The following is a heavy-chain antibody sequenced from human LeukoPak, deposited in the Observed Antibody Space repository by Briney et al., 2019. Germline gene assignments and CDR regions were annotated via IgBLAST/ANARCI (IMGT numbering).Heavy chain of an antibody. V-gene: IGHV4-59*01. J-gene: IGHJ5*02. Sequence: SETLSLTCTVSGGSISNYYWSWIRQPPGKGLEWIAYIYYSGSTNYNPSLKSRVTMSVDTSKNQISLNLTSVTTADTAVYYCAREYGDYDRDNWFDPWGQGTLVTVSS. D-gene: IGHD4-17*01. CDR1: GGSISNYY. CDR2: IYYSGST. CDR3: AREYGDYDRDNWFDP.